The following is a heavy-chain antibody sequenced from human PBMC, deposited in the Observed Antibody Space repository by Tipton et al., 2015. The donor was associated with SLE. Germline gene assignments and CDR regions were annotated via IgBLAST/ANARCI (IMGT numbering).Heavy chain of an antibody. V-gene: IGHV4-39*07. D-gene: IGHD2-21*01. CDR1: GGSISSSSYY. CDR3: ARDPLGEDAFDI. J-gene: IGHJ3*02. CDR2: SYTSGGT. Sequence: TLSLTCTVSGGSISSSSYYWGWIRQPPGKGLEGIGSSYTSGGTNYNPSLKSRVTMSVDTSKNQFSLQLSSVTAADTAVYYCARDPLGEDAFDIWGQGTMVTVSS.